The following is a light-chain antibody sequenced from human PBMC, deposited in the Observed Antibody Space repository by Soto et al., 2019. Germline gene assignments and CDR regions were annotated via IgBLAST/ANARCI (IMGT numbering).Light chain of an antibody. Sequence: EIVLTQSPGTLSLSPGERASLSCRASQSVSSRYLAWYQQKPGQALRLLIYGASSRAAGIPDRFRGSGSATDFTLTISRLEPEDFAVYYCQQFGASPRYTFGQGTKLEI. CDR1: QSVSSRY. CDR2: GAS. J-gene: IGKJ2*01. CDR3: QQFGASPRYT. V-gene: IGKV3-20*01.